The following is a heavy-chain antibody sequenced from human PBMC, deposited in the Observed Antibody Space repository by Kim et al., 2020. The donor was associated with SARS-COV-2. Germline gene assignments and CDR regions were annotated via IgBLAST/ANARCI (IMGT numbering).Heavy chain of an antibody. CDR2: IRGGGAIT. J-gene: IGHJ3*02. D-gene: IGHD3-16*01. V-gene: IGHV3-23*01. CDR3: AKCHSNWGNDAFDI. Sequence: RGSLRLSCAASGFTFSNYAMSWVRQAPGKGLEWVSYIRGGGAITHYAGSVSGRCTISRDNFKNILYLQLDSLRAEDTAVYYCAKCHSNWGNDAFDIWG. CDR1: GFTFSNYA.